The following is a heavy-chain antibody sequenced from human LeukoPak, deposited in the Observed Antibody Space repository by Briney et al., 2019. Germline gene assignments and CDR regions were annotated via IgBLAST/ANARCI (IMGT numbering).Heavy chain of an antibody. J-gene: IGHJ4*02. V-gene: IGHV4-61*02. CDR2: IYTSGST. CDR3: ARDPGSGWYGVDY. Sequence: PSETLSLTCTVSGGSISSGIYYWSWIRQPAGQGLEWIGRIYTSGSTNYNPSLKSRVTISVDTSKNQFSLKLSSVTAADTAVYYCARDPGSGWYGVDYWGQGTLVTVSS. D-gene: IGHD6-19*01. CDR1: GGSISSGIYY.